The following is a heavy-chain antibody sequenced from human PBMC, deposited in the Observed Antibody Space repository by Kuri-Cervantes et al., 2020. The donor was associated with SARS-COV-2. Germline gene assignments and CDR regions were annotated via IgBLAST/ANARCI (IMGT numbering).Heavy chain of an antibody. V-gene: IGHV3-48*01. D-gene: IGHD3-22*01. Sequence: ETLSLTCAASGFTFSSYSMNWVRQAPGKGLEWVSYISSSSSTIYYAASVKGRFTISRDNAKNSLYLQMNSLRAEDTAVYYCSRTYDSSGSLYYYYYMDVWGKGTTVTVSS. CDR3: SRTYDSSGSLYYYYYMDV. CDR2: ISSSSSTI. J-gene: IGHJ6*03. CDR1: GFTFSSYS.